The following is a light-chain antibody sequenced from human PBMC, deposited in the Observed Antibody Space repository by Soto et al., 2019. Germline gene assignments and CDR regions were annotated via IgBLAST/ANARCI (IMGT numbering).Light chain of an antibody. Sequence: QSALAQPASVSGSPGQSITISCTGTSSDVGGYNYVSWYQHHPGKAPKLLIYDVNNRPSGVSDRFSGSKSGNTASLTISGLQTEDEADYYCSSYTSIITVVFGGGT. CDR3: SSYTSIITVV. V-gene: IGLV2-14*01. CDR2: DVN. CDR1: SSDVGGYNY. J-gene: IGLJ2*01.